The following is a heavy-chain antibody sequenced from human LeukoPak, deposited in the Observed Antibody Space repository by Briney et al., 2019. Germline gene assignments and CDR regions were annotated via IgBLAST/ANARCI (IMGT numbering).Heavy chain of an antibody. CDR2: ISIDGNTQ. CDR3: AREEYKYGLGALDV. CDR1: GFRFSAYA. Sequence: GGSLRLSCTASGFRFSAYAMQWVRQAPGKGLEWVAVISIDGNTQYYADSVRGRFSISRDNSKNTLYLEMSSLRGEDTGIFYCAREEYKYGLGALDVRGQGTTVTVSS. J-gene: IGHJ6*02. D-gene: IGHD5-18*01. V-gene: IGHV3-30-3*01.